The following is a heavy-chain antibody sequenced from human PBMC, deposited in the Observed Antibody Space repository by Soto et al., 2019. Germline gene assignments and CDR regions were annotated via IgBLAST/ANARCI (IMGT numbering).Heavy chain of an antibody. J-gene: IGHJ4*01. CDR1: GFSLSTSGVG. V-gene: IGHV2-5*02. CDR3: AHRAGLQGNWDGGYFAY. CDR2: IYWDDDK. Sequence: QITLKESGPTRVKPTQTLTLTCTFSGFSLSTSGVGVGWIRQPPGKALEWLAFIYWDDDKRYSPSLKTRLTTTKXXSXNXXHLTMPHMDPADTTSYYCAHRAGLQGNWDGGYFAYSGLGTLVTVSS. D-gene: IGHD1-1*01.